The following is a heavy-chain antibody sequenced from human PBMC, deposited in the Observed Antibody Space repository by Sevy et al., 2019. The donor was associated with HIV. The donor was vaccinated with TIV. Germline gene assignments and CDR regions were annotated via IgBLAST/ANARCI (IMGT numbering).Heavy chain of an antibody. D-gene: IGHD3-22*01. J-gene: IGHJ3*02. CDR2: IWYDGSNK. CDR1: GFTFSSYG. CDR3: ARDRRYYDSSGYHAFDI. Sequence: GGSLRLSCAASGFTFSSYGMHWVRQAPGKGLEWVAVIWYDGSNKYYADSVKGRFTISRDNSKNTLYLQMNSLGAEDTAVYYCARDRRYYDSSGYHAFDIWGQGTMVTVSS. V-gene: IGHV3-33*01.